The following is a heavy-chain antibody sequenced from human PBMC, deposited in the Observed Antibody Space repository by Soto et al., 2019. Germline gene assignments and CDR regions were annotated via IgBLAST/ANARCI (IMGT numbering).Heavy chain of an antibody. CDR1: GGTFSSYA. V-gene: IGHV1-69*06. CDR3: ASQGGDGIYYYYGMDV. CDR2: IIPIFGTA. J-gene: IGHJ6*02. Sequence: GASVKVSCKASGGTFSSYAISWVRQAPRQGLEWMGGIIPIFGTANYAQKFQGRVTITADKSTSTAYMELSSLRSEDTAVYYCASQGGDGIYYYYGMDVWGQGTTVTVSS. D-gene: IGHD3-16*01.